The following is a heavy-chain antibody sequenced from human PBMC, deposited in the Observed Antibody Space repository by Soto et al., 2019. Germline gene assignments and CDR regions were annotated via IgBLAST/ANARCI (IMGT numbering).Heavy chain of an antibody. D-gene: IGHD2-2*01. CDR3: ARHAGYCSSTTCSQNDY. CDR1: EYSFTSYW. CDR2: IYPGDSDT. J-gene: IGHJ4*02. Sequence: PGESLKISCKGSEYSFTSYWIAWVRQMPGKGLEWMGIIYPGDSDTIYSPSFQGQVTTSADKSISTAYLQWSSLKASDTATYYCARHAGYCSSTTCSQNDYWGQGTLVTVSS. V-gene: IGHV5-51*01.